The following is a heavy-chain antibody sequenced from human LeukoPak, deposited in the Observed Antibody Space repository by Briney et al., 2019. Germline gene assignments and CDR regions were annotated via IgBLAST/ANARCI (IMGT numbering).Heavy chain of an antibody. V-gene: IGHV3-11*06. CDR1: GFTFSDYY. J-gene: IGHJ4*02. CDR3: AKDRHFYGAGTYYNLDY. CDR2: ISSSSSYT. Sequence: GGSLRLSCAASGFTFSDYYMSWIRQAPGKGLEWVSYISSSSSYTNYADSVKGRFTISRDNAKNSLYLQMNSLRAEDTAVYYCAKDRHFYGAGTYYNLDYWGQGTLVTVSS. D-gene: IGHD3-10*01.